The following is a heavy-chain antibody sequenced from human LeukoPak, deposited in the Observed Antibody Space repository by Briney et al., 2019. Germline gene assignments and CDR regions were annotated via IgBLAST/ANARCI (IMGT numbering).Heavy chain of an antibody. CDR3: ATSVGADTSGFYFDY. J-gene: IGHJ4*02. D-gene: IGHD3-22*01. Sequence: GESLKISCKGSGYSFTNYWIVWVRQMPGKGLEWVGIIYPGDSDSRYRPSFQGQVTMSVDKSISTAYLQWSSLKAPDTAVYYCATSVGADTSGFYFDYWGQGTLVTVSS. CDR1: GYSFTNYW. CDR2: IYPGDSDS. V-gene: IGHV5-51*01.